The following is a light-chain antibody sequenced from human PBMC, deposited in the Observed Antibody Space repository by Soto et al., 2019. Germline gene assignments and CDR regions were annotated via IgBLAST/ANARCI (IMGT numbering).Light chain of an antibody. V-gene: IGKV3-20*01. CDR2: AAS. Sequence: EIVLTQSPGTLSLSPGERATLSCRASQSVSSSYLVWHQQKPGQAPRLLMYAASTRATGIPDRFSGSGSGTDFTLTISRLEPEDFAVYYCHQYGSSQTFGQGTKVE. CDR3: HQYGSSQT. J-gene: IGKJ1*01. CDR1: QSVSSSY.